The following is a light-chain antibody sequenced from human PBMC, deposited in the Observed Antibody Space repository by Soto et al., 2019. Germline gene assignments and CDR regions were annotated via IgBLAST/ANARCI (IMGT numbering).Light chain of an antibody. V-gene: IGKV3D-20*02. J-gene: IGKJ4*01. CDR3: QQRSNWPL. CDR2: GVS. CDR1: QSVSSTF. Sequence: EIVLTQSPGTLSLSPGERATLSCRASQSVSSTFLAWYQQKPGQAPRLLIFGVSNRATGIPDRFSGSGSGTDFTLTISSLEPEDFAVYYCQQRSNWPLFGGGTKVEIK.